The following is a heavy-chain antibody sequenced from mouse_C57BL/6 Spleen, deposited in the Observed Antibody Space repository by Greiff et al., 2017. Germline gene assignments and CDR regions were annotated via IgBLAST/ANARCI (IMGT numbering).Heavy chain of an antibody. CDR1: GFTFTDYY. CDR3: ARYSARYFDV. V-gene: IGHV7-3*01. J-gene: IGHJ1*03. Sequence: EVNVVESGGGLVQPGGSLSLSCAASGFTFTDYYMSWVRQPPGKALEWLGFIRNKANGYTTEYSASVQGRFTISRDTSQSIRYLQMHALSSEDSATYYCARYSARYFDVWGTGTTVTVSS. CDR2: IRNKANGYTT.